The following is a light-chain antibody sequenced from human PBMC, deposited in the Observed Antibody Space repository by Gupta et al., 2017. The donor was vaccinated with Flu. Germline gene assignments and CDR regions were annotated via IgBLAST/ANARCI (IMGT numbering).Light chain of an antibody. CDR3: HQHPSYPLT. CDR2: KAS. CDR1: QTINNW. V-gene: IGKV1-5*03. J-gene: IGKJ4*01. Sequence: IQMTHSPSTLSASVGDSVTITCRASQTINNWLAWYQQKPGKAPKLLIYKASSLKTRLPSRFSGSESGTKFTLTINNLQPEDSATYYCHQHPSYPLTFGGGTKLEIK.